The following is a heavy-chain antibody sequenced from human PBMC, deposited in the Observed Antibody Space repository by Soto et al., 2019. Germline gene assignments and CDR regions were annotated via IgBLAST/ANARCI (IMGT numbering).Heavy chain of an antibody. CDR2: ISAYNDNT. CDR1: GYTFTSYG. D-gene: IGHD3-16*01. Sequence: QVQLVQSGAEVKKPGASVKVSCKASGYTFTSYGISWVRQAPGQGLEWMGWISAYNDNTNYAQKFQGRFTMTTDTTTKTAQMELSRLRNDDTAAYYCAIAGGSGRYAINDHWGQGTPVTVSS. J-gene: IGHJ4*02. CDR3: AIAGGSGRYAINDH. V-gene: IGHV1-18*01.